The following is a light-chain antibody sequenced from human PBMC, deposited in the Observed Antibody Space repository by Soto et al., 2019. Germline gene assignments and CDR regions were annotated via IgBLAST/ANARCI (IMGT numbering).Light chain of an antibody. CDR1: SGHSTFA. CDR2: LNSDGSH. CDR3: QTWGTAIHVV. V-gene: IGLV4-69*01. J-gene: IGLJ2*01. Sequence: HLVLTQSPSASASLGASVKLTCTLSSGHSTFAIAWHQQRPEKGPRYLMKLNSDGSHNKSDGIPDRFSGSSSGAGRYRTISSVESEDEADYYCQTWGTAIHVVFCGGTKLTVL.